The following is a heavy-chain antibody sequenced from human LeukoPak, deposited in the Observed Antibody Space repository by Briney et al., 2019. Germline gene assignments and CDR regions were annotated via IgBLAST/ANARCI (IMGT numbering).Heavy chain of an antibody. J-gene: IGHJ4*02. Sequence: PGGSLRLSCAVSGFTFRSYAMKWVRQAPGKGLEWVSAITADGSSTHYTISVKGRFTISRDNSKNTLYLQMNSLRAEDTAVYYCAKSGLNRFDYWGQGTLVTVSS. V-gene: IGHV3-23*01. CDR3: AKSGLNRFDY. CDR1: GFTFRSYA. CDR2: ITADGSST. D-gene: IGHD2-15*01.